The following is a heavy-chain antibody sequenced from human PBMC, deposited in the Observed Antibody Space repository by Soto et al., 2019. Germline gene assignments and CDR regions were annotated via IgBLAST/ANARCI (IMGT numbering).Heavy chain of an antibody. Sequence: EVQKLASGGGLVQPGGSLRLSCAASGLTFSAYPMSWVRQAPGKGLEWVSSISGSGDRTYYADSVKGRFTISRDNSKNTLYLQMNSLRVEDTAVYFCPFGWGGGHEGYWGQGTLVTVSS. J-gene: IGHJ4*02. CDR3: PFGWGGGHEGY. V-gene: IGHV3-23*01. CDR2: ISGSGDRT. CDR1: GLTFSAYP. D-gene: IGHD5-12*01.